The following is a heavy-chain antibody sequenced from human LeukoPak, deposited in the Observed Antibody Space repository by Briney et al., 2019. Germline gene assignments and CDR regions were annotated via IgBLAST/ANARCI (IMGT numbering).Heavy chain of an antibody. CDR3: ARPYSSSWGHFDY. V-gene: IGHV3-30-3*01. D-gene: IGHD6-13*01. CDR2: ISYDGSNK. J-gene: IGHJ4*02. CDR1: GFTFSSYA. Sequence: GGSLRLSCAASGFTFSSYAMHWVRQAPGKGLEWVAVISYDGSNKYYADSVKGRFTISRDNSKNTLYLQMNSLRAEDTAVYYCARPYSSSWGHFDYWGQGTLVTVSS.